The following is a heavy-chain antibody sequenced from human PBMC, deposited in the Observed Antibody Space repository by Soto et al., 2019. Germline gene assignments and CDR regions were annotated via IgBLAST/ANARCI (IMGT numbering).Heavy chain of an antibody. V-gene: IGHV3-30-3*01. D-gene: IGHD6-19*01. CDR3: ARDTRIAVAGHKAPLDYYYYYGMDV. CDR1: GFTFSSYA. CDR2: ISYDGSNK. J-gene: IGHJ6*02. Sequence: GGSLRLSCAASGFTFSSYAMHWVRQAPGKGLEWVAVISYDGSNKYYADSVKGRFTISRDNSKNTLYLQMNSLRAEDTAMYYCARDTRIAVAGHKAPLDYYYYYGMDVWGQGTTVTVSS.